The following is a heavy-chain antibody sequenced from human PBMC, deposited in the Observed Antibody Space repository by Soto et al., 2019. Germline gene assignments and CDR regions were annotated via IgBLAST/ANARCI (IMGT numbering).Heavy chain of an antibody. CDR2: IRNTPYGGTT. Sequence: GVLRLSCNCSGFRFSEHAMTWVRQAPGKGLEWVGFIRNTPYGGTTDYAASVRGRFTISGDDSESIAYLQMNSLKTEDSGVYYCSRGSFGYYGPWGPGTLVTVSS. V-gene: IGHV3-49*04. J-gene: IGHJ5*02. D-gene: IGHD2-2*03. CDR3: SRGSFGYYGP. CDR1: GFRFSEHA.